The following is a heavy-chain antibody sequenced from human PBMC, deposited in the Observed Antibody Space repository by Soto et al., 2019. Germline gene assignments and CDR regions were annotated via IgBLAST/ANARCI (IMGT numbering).Heavy chain of an antibody. V-gene: IGHV3-11*01. CDR1: GFTFSDYY. CDR3: ARSSDGDYPHYYCYMDV. D-gene: IGHD4-17*01. Sequence: QVQLVESGGGLVQPGGSLRLSCAASGFTFSDYYMSWIRQAPGKGLEWVSYISSSGSTIYYADSVKGRFTISRDNAKNSLYPQINSLRAEEPGVYYCARSSDGDYPHYYCYMDVWGKGTTVTVSS. CDR2: ISSSGSTI. J-gene: IGHJ6*03.